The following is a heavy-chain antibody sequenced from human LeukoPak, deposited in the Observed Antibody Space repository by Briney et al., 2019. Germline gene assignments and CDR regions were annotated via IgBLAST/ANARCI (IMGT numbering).Heavy chain of an antibody. J-gene: IGHJ4*02. Sequence: GGSLRLSCAASGLTFSDYYMSWIRQAPGKGLEWVSYISSSGSSIFYADSVKGRFTISRDNAKNSLYLQMNSLRAEDTAVYYCARVRYCSGGRCYGLDYWGQGTLVTVSS. CDR2: ISSSGSSI. D-gene: IGHD2-15*01. CDR3: ARVRYCSGGRCYGLDY. V-gene: IGHV3-11*04. CDR1: GLTFSDYY.